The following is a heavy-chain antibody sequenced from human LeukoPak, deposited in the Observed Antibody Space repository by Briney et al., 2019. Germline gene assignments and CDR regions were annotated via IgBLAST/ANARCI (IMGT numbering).Heavy chain of an antibody. CDR2: IYYSGST. V-gene: IGHV4-59*01. D-gene: IGHD6-19*01. CDR1: GGSISSYY. J-gene: IGHJ4*02. Sequence: PSETLSLTCTVSGGSISSYYWSWIRQPPGKGLEWIGYIYYSGSTNYNPSLKSRVTISVDTSKNQFSLKLSSATAADTAVYYCAREAGYSSGYYYFDYWGQGTLVTVSS. CDR3: AREAGYSSGYYYFDY.